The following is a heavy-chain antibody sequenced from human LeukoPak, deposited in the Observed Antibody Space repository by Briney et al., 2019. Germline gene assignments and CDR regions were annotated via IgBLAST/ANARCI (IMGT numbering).Heavy chain of an antibody. J-gene: IGHJ4*02. CDR1: GFSFNNYA. D-gene: IGHD5-12*01. CDR3: AKGAYDYIEIAYFDY. CDR2: IIGSSGTT. V-gene: IGHV3-23*01. Sequence: GGSLRLSCVASGFSFNNYAMNWVRQAPGKGLEWVSLIIGSSGTTFYADSVKGRFTISRDKSKGTLYLQMNSLRAEDTAVYYCAKGAYDYIEIAYFDYWGQGSLATVSS.